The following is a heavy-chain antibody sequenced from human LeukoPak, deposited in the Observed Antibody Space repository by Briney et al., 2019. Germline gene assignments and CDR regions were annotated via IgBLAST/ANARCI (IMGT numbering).Heavy chain of an antibody. CDR2: KSDGSNT. V-gene: IGHV3-74*01. Sequence: GGSLRLSCAASGFTFSSYWMHWVRQAPGKGLVWVSRKSDGSNTNYADSVKGRFTISRDNAKSSLYLQMNSLRAEDTAVYYCARVHTVVTPFDSWGQGTLVTVSS. CDR1: GFTFSSYW. CDR3: ARVHTVVTPFDS. J-gene: IGHJ4*02. D-gene: IGHD4-23*01.